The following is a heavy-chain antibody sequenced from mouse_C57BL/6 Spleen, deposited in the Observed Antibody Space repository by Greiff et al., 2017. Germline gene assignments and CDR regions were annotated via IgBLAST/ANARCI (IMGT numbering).Heavy chain of an antibody. CDR2: ISYDGSN. V-gene: IGHV3-6*01. J-gene: IGHJ4*01. Sequence: EVQLQESGPGLVKPSQSLSLTCSVTGYSITSGYYWNWIRQFPGNKLEWMGYISYDGSNNYNPSLKNRISITRDTSKNQFFLKLNSVTTEDTATYYCARGGLFPITTVVNYAMDYWGQGTSVTVSS. D-gene: IGHD1-1*01. CDR1: GYSITSGYY. CDR3: ARGGLFPITTVVNYAMDY.